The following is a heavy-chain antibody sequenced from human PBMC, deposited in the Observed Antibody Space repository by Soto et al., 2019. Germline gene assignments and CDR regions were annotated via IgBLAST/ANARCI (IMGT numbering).Heavy chain of an antibody. J-gene: IGHJ4*02. D-gene: IGHD5-12*01. CDR1: GFTFSSYG. CDR2: IWYDGSNK. Sequence: GGSLRLSCAASGFTFSSYGIHWVRQAPGKGLEWVAVIWYDGSNKYYADSVKGRFTISRDNSKNTLYLQMNSLRAEDTAVYYCARGNGYNLLPGYWGQGTLVPVP. V-gene: IGHV3-33*01. CDR3: ARGNGYNLLPGY.